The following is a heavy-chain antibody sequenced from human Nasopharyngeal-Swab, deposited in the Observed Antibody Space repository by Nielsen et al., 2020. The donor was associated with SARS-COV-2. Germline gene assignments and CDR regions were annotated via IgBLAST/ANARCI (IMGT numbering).Heavy chain of an antibody. CDR1: GGTFSSYG. J-gene: IGHJ4*02. V-gene: IGHV1-69*10. Sequence: SVKVSCKASGGTFSSYGISWVRQAPGQGLEWMGGIIPILGITNYAQKFQGRVTITADKSTSTAYMELSSLRSEDTAVYYCAREMVSTRGYFDYWGQGTLVTVSS. CDR3: AREMVSTRGYFDY. CDR2: IIPILGIT. D-gene: IGHD1-1*01.